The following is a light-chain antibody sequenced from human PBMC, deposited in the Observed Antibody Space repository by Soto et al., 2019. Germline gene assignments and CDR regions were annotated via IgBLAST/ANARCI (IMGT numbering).Light chain of an antibody. Sequence: CRASQSVTINYLAWYQQKPGQAPRLLIYGVSTRATGIPDRFNGCGSGTDFYEIIMRFRPEYFAVFSCYEDGSSAPWTFGQGTKVDIK. CDR3: YEDGSSAPWT. CDR2: GVS. CDR1: QSVTINY. J-gene: IGKJ1*01. V-gene: IGKV3-20*01.